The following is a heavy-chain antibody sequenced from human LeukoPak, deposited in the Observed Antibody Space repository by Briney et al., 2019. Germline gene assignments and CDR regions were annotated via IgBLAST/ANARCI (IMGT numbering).Heavy chain of an antibody. CDR2: IYSAGST. CDR1: GFTASSNY. CDR3: ARGSSWYYFDY. V-gene: IGHV3-53*01. Sequence: GRSLRLSLAASGFTASSNYTSLVPHTPRKRPESGSVIYSAGSTYYADPVKGRFTSSRDNSKNTLYLQMNSLRAEDTAVYYCARGSSWYYFDYWGQGTLVTVSS. D-gene: IGHD6-13*01. J-gene: IGHJ4*02.